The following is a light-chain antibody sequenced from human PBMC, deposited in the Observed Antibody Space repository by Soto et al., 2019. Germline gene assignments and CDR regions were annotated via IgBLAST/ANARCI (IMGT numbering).Light chain of an antibody. CDR3: CSYAGSSTSYV. CDR2: EVS. CDR1: SSDVGSYNL. Sequence: QSALTQPASVSGSPGQSITISCTGTSSDVGSYNLVSWYQQHPGKAPKLMIYEVSKRPPGVSNRFSGSKSGNTASLTISGLQAEDEADYYCCSYAGSSTSYVFGTGTKLTVL. J-gene: IGLJ1*01. V-gene: IGLV2-23*02.